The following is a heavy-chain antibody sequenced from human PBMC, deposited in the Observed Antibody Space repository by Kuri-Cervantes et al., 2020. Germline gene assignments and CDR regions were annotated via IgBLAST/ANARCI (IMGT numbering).Heavy chain of an antibody. V-gene: IGHV3-30*19. Sequence: GESLKISCAISGFTFSTYWMTWVRQAPGKGLEWVAVISYDGSNKYYADSVKGRFTISRDNSKNTLYLQMNSLRAEDTAVYYCARDFASNILTGYYNRLDYWGQGTLVTVSS. CDR3: ARDFASNILTGYYNRLDY. CDR2: ISYDGSNK. J-gene: IGHJ4*02. CDR1: GFTFSTYW. D-gene: IGHD3-9*01.